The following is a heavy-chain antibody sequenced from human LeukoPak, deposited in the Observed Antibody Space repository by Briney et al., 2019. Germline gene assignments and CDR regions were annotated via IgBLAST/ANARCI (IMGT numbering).Heavy chain of an antibody. CDR3: ASTGYGRYYYYYYMDV. J-gene: IGHJ6*03. CDR1: GGSISSYY. CDR2: IYTSGST. D-gene: IGHD6-13*01. Sequence: SETLSLTCTVSGGSISSYYWSWIRQPAGKGLEWIGRIYTSGSTNYNPSLKSRVTMSVDTSKNQFSLELSPVTAADTAVYYCASTGYGRYYYYYYMDVWGKGTTVTVSS. V-gene: IGHV4-4*07.